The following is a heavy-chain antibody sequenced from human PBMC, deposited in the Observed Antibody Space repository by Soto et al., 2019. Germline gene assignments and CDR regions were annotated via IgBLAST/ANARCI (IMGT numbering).Heavy chain of an antibody. V-gene: IGHV1-18*01. Sequence: QVQLVQSGPEVKKPGASVKVSCKPSGYTFTSYGLSWVRQAPGRGLEWMGWISGYNGNTVYAQKFQGRVTMTTDTSTSTTYMELTSLRSDDTAVYYCARDLRGRAGPAIPFDYWGQGTLVTVSA. CDR1: GYTFTSYG. CDR3: ARDLRGRAGPAIPFDY. CDR2: ISGYNGNT. J-gene: IGHJ4*02. D-gene: IGHD1-26*01.